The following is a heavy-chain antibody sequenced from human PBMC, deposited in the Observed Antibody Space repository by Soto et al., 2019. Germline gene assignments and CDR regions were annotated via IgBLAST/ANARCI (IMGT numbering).Heavy chain of an antibody. Sequence: QVQLVQSGAEVKKPGASVKVSCKASGYTFTSYAISWVRQAPGQGLEGMGWISAYNGNTNYAQKLQGRVTMTTDTASSIAYKELRSARSDDTAVYYGARSGYSYGHDLWGRGTIVTVSS. CDR3: ARSGYSYGHDL. D-gene: IGHD5-18*01. CDR2: ISAYNGNT. CDR1: GYTFTSYA. J-gene: IGHJ2*01. V-gene: IGHV1-18*01.